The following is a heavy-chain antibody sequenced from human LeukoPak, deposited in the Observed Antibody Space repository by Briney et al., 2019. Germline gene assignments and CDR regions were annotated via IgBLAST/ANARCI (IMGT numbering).Heavy chain of an antibody. CDR3: TRARSYSNFNFDY. CDR1: GYTFTGYY. CDR2: INLKSGGT. V-gene: IGHV1-2*06. Sequence: ASVKVSCKASGYTFTGYYMYWVRQAPGQGLEYMGRINLKSGGTKYAQKFQGRVTMTRDTSTSTVYMELSSLSSEDTAVFYCTRARSYSNFNFDYWGQGTLVTVSS. J-gene: IGHJ4*02. D-gene: IGHD4-11*01.